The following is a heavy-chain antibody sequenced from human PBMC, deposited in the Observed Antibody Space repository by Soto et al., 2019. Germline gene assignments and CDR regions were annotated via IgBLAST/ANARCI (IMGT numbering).Heavy chain of an antibody. CDR2: IIPIFGTA. J-gene: IGHJ4*02. V-gene: IGHV1-69*12. Sequence: QVQLVQSGAEVKKPGSSVKVSCKASVGTFSSYAISWVRQAPGQGLEWMGGIIPIFGTANYAQKFQGRVTITADESTSTAYMELSSLRSEDTAVYYCARDRYGDYIDADDYWGQGPLVTVSS. CDR3: ARDRYGDYIDADDY. D-gene: IGHD4-17*01. CDR1: VGTFSSYA.